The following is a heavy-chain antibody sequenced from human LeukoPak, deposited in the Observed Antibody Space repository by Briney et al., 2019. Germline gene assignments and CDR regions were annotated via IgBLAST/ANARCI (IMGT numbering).Heavy chain of an antibody. CDR2: IYSGGST. J-gene: IGHJ4*02. V-gene: IGHV3-66*01. Sequence: GGSLRLSCAASGFSISNYDMTWVRQAPGKGLEWVSIIYSGGSTSYADSVRGRFTISRDNSKNTLYLQMNSLRAEDTAVYYCARNGGGLGLWGQGTLVTVSS. CDR1: GFSISNYD. D-gene: IGHD2-8*01. CDR3: ARNGGGLGL.